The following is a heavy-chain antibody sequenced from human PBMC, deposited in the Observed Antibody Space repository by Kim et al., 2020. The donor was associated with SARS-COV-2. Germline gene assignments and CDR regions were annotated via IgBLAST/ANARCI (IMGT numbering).Heavy chain of an antibody. Sequence: ASVKVSCKASGYTFTGYYMHWVRQAPGQGLEWMGWINPNSGGTNYAQKFQGRVTMTRDTSISTAYMELSRLRSDDTAVYYCARDAISSTSPLYNWFDPWGQGTLVTVSS. J-gene: IGHJ5*02. CDR1: GYTFTGYY. D-gene: IGHD2-2*01. CDR3: ARDAISSTSPLYNWFDP. CDR2: INPNSGGT. V-gene: IGHV1-2*02.